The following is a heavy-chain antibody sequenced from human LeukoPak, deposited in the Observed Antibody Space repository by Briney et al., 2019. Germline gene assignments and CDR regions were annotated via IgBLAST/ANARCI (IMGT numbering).Heavy chain of an antibody. CDR2: IYTSGST. V-gene: IGHV4-4*07. CDR1: GGSISNYY. D-gene: IGHD3-10*01. CDR3: ARDNYGSGSGDY. Sequence: SETLSLTCTVSGGSISNYYWNWIRQPPGKGLEWIGRIYTSGSTNYNPSLKSRVTMSVDTSKNQFSLKLSSVTAADTAVYYCARDNYGSGSGDYWGQGTLVTVSS. J-gene: IGHJ4*02.